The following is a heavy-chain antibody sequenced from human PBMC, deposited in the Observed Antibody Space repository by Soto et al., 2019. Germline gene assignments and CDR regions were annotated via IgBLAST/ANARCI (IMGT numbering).Heavy chain of an antibody. CDR2: INAGNGNT. V-gene: IGHV1-3*01. CDR3: ANGGRSSSSHQHKKYYYYYGMDV. D-gene: IGHD6-6*01. CDR1: GYTFTSYA. Sequence: ASVKVSCKASGYTFTSYAMHWVRQAPGQRLEWMGWINAGNGNTKYSQKFQGRVTITRDTSASTAYMELSSLRPEDTAVYYCANGGRSSSSHQHKKYYYYYGMDVWGQGTTVTVSS. J-gene: IGHJ6*02.